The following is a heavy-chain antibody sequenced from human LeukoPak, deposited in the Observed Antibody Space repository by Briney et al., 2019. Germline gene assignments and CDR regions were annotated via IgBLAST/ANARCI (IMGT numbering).Heavy chain of an antibody. CDR2: IRSSGDGGAT. CDR1: GFSFSNVW. CDR3: TTAVRWEAIDFNY. J-gene: IGHJ4*02. V-gene: IGHV3-15*01. D-gene: IGHD4-23*01. Sequence: GGSLRLSCVASGFSFSNVWMAWVRQAPGKGLEWVGRIRSSGDGGATDHAAPVKGRFTISRDDSKNTLYLQMDSLKTEDTAVYYCTTAVRWEAIDFNYWGQGTLVTVSS.